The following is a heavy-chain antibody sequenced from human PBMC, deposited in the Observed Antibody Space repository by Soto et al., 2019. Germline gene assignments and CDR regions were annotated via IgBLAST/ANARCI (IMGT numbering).Heavy chain of an antibody. D-gene: IGHD3-22*01. CDR1: GYTFTSYG. CDR3: ARVEYYYDSSGYYLGPDAFDI. J-gene: IGHJ3*02. CDR2: MTAYNGNT. Sequence: GASVKVSCKASGYTFTSYGISWVRQAPGQGLEWMGWMTAYNGNTNYAQKLQGRVTMTTDTSTSTAYMELRSLRSEDTAVYYCARVEYYYDSSGYYLGPDAFDIWGQGTMVTVSS. V-gene: IGHV1-18*01.